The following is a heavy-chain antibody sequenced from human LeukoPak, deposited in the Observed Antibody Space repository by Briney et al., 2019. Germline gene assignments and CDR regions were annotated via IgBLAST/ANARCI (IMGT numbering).Heavy chain of an antibody. CDR2: IYYSGRT. V-gene: IGHV4-30-4*08. CDR3: ARSSYDTVGGDYFDF. D-gene: IGHD3-9*01. CDR1: GGSISSNDHY. Sequence: SETLSLTCTVSGGSISSNDHYWGWSREPPGKSLEWIVYIYYSGRTFYNPSLRTRGAIAVNTSKNQFSLRLSSVSAADTALYYCARSSYDTVGGDYFDFWGQGILVTVSS. J-gene: IGHJ4*02.